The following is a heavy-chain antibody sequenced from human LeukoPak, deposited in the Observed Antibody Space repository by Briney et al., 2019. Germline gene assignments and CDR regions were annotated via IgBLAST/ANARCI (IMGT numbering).Heavy chain of an antibody. D-gene: IGHD1-26*01. CDR2: IYSGGST. CDR3: ATGDKRDYFDC. Sequence: GGSLRLSCAVSGFTVSSKYMSWVRQAPGKGLECVSVIYSGGSTPYADSVKSRLTISRDSYKNTLYPQMNSLRAEDTAVYYCATGDKRDYFDCWGQGTLVTVSS. J-gene: IGHJ4*02. V-gene: IGHV3-53*01. CDR1: GFTVSSKY.